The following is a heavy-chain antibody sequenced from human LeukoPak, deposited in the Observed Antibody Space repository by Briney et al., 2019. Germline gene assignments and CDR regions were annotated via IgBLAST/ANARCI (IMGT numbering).Heavy chain of an antibody. Sequence: SQTLSLTCTVSGGSISSGSYYWSWIRRPAGKGLEWIGRIYTSGSINYNPSLKSRVTISVDTSKNQFSLKLSSVTAADTAVYYCASGLGVYYDSSGYELGYWGQGTLVTVSS. CDR1: GGSISSGSYY. J-gene: IGHJ4*02. CDR3: ASGLGVYYDSSGYELGY. CDR2: IYTSGSI. V-gene: IGHV4-61*02. D-gene: IGHD3-22*01.